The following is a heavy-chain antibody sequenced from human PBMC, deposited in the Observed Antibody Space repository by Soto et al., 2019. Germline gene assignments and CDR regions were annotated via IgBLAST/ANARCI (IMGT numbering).Heavy chain of an antibody. CDR1: GDSFSSNSAA. CDR3: ARDAGYYGSGSGEFDY. Sequence: KQSQTLSLTCAISGDSFSSNSAAWNWIRQSPSRGLEWLGRTYYRSKWYNDYAVSVKSRITINPDTSKNQFSLQLNSVTPEDTAVYYCARDAGYYGSGSGEFDYWGQGTLVTVSS. J-gene: IGHJ4*02. D-gene: IGHD3-10*01. CDR2: TYYRSKWYN. V-gene: IGHV6-1*01.